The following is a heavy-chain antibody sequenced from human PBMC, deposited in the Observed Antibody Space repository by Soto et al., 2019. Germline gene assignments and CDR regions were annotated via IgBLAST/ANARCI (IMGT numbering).Heavy chain of an antibody. CDR1: GYDFSTYY. CDR2: IHPRDSDT. CDR3: LGDGGSSCYCCACDG. Sequence: GESQKISCKGSGYDFSTYYIGWVRQMPGQGLEWLGLIHPRDSDTRYSPSFQGQVTVSVDQSINTAYLQWSSLKASDTATYYFLGDGGSSCYCCACDGWRQGTRVAV. D-gene: IGHD2-15*01. V-gene: IGHV5-51*01. J-gene: IGHJ3*01.